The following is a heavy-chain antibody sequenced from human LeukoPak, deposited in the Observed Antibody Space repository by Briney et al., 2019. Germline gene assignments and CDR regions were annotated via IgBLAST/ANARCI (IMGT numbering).Heavy chain of an antibody. CDR1: GFSLSTSGVG. D-gene: IGHD3-16*02. V-gene: IGHV2-5*02. J-gene: IGHJ4*02. CDR2: IYWDDDK. CDR3: AHSGRDDYVWGSYRYTAPLYYFDY. Sequence: SGPTLVKPTQTLTLTCTFSGFSLSTSGVGVGWIRQPPGKALEWLALIYWDDDKRYSPSLKSRLTITKDTSKNQVVLTMTNMDPVDTATYYCAHSGRDDYVWGSYRYTAPLYYFDYWGQGTLVTVSS.